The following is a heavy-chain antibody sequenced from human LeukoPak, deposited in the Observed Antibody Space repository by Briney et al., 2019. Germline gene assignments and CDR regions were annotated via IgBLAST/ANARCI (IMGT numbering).Heavy chain of an antibody. D-gene: IGHD3-16*02. Sequence: PGGSLRLSCAASGFTFSSYAMSWIRQAPGKGPQWISGISGDGGRTYYADSVKGRFTISRDNPKNTLHLQMTGLRGEDTAVYYCAKAYTFGGAIVRFADDWGHGTLVTVSS. CDR2: ISGDGGRT. V-gene: IGHV3-23*01. J-gene: IGHJ4*01. CDR1: GFTFSSYA. CDR3: AKAYTFGGAIVRFADD.